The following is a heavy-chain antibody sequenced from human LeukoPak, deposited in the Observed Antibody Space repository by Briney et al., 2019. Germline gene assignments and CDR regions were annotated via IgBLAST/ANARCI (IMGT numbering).Heavy chain of an antibody. J-gene: IGHJ5*02. CDR1: GGSFSGYY. D-gene: IGHD2-2*01. CDR2: INHSGST. Sequence: SETLSLTCAVYGGSFSGYYWSWIRQPPGKGLEWIGEINHSGSTNYNPSLKSRVTISVDTSKNQFSLKLSSVTAADTAVYYCARGRYCSSTSCYLDSSSWGSGWFDPWGQGTLVTVSS. CDR3: ARGRYCSSTSCYLDSSSWGSGWFDP. V-gene: IGHV4-34*01.